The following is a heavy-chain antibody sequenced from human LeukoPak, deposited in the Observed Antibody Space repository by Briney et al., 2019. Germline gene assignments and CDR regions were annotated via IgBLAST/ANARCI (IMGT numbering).Heavy chain of an antibody. Sequence: GGSLRLSCVVSGFNLSASAVHWVRQAPGKGLEWVGRIRSRADGGTAEYATAVEGRFTISRDDSTNTLYLHMSNVKTEDTAVYYCAKHIYGVVSIQQWGQGTLVTVSS. V-gene: IGHV3-15*01. D-gene: IGHD3-3*01. CDR2: IRSRADGGTA. CDR3: AKHIYGVVSIQQ. CDR1: GFNLSASA. J-gene: IGHJ1*01.